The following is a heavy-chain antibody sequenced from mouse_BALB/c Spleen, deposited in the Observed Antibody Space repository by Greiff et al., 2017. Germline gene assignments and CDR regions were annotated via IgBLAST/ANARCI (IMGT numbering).Heavy chain of an antibody. Sequence: EVQGVESGGGLVQPGGSRKLSCAASGFTFSSFGMHWVRQAPEKGLEWVAYISSGSSTSYYADTVKGRFTISRDNPKNTLFLQMTSLRSEDTAMYYCARHMITTRYAMDYWGQGTSVTVSS. CDR1: GFTFSSFG. CDR3: ARHMITTRYAMDY. CDR2: ISSGSSTS. J-gene: IGHJ4*01. V-gene: IGHV5-17*02. D-gene: IGHD2-4*01.